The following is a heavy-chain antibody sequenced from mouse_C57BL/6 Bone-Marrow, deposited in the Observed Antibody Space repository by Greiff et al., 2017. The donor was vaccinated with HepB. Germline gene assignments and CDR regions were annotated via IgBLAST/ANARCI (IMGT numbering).Heavy chain of an antibody. D-gene: IGHD1-3*01. J-gene: IGHJ3*01. CDR3: ARKWSGAWFAY. CDR2: ISDGGSYT. Sequence: DVQLVESGGGLVKPGGSLKLSCAASGFTFSSYAMSWVRQTPEKRLEWVATISDGGSYTYYPDNVKGRFTISRDNAKNNLYLQMSHLKSEDTAMYYGARKWSGAWFAYWGQGTLVTVSA. CDR1: GFTFSSYA. V-gene: IGHV5-4*01.